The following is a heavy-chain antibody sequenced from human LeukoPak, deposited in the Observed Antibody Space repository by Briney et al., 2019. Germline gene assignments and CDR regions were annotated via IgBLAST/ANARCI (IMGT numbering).Heavy chain of an antibody. J-gene: IGHJ4*02. CDR2: ISWNSGSI. CDR1: GFTFDDYA. Sequence: GGSLRLSCAASGFTFDDYAMHWVRQAPGKGLEWVSGISWNSGSIDYADSVKGRFTISRDNAKNSQYLQMNSLRAEDTALYYCAKGSDYSNYVPDYWGQGTLVTVSS. CDR3: AKGSDYSNYVPDY. D-gene: IGHD4-11*01. V-gene: IGHV3-9*01.